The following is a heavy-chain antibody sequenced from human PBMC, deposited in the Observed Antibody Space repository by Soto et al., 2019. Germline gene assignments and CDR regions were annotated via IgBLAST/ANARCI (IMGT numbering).Heavy chain of an antibody. Sequence: ASVKVSCKASGYTFTSYGISWVRQAPGQGLEWMGWISAYNGNTNYVQKLQGRVTMTTDTSTSTAYMELRSLRSDDTAVYYCARDQWYYDSSGYYGAFDIWGQGTMVTVSS. CDR1: GYTFTSYG. CDR2: ISAYNGNT. J-gene: IGHJ3*02. D-gene: IGHD3-22*01. V-gene: IGHV1-18*04. CDR3: ARDQWYYDSSGYYGAFDI.